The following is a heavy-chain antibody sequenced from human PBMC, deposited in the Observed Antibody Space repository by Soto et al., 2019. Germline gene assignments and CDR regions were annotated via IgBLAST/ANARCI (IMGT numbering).Heavy chain of an antibody. CDR2: IYSGGTT. CDR3: ARARDGYNFLYEPT. CDR1: GFTVSNNY. Sequence: GGSLRLSCAASGFTVSNNYMSWVRQAPGKGLEGVSVIYSGGTTYYADSVKGRFTISRDNSKNTVYLQMNRLRAEDTAVYYCARARDGYNFLYEPTWGQGTPVTVSS. V-gene: IGHV3-53*01. D-gene: IGHD5-12*01. J-gene: IGHJ4*02.